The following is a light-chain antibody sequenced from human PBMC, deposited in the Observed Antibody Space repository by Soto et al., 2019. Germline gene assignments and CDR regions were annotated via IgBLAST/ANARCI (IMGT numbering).Light chain of an antibody. Sequence: QSALTQPATVSGSPGQSITLSCTGTSTDLGSYNLVSWYQQHPGKAPQVMIYEGTKRPSGVSDCFSGSRSGNTASLTISGLQAEDEADYYCCSYVDSRAVVFGGGTKLTVL. CDR2: EGT. CDR3: CSYVDSRAVV. CDR1: STDLGSYNL. V-gene: IGLV2-23*01. J-gene: IGLJ2*01.